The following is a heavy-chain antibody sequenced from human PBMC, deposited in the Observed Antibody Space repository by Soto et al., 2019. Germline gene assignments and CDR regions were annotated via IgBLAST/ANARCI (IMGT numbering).Heavy chain of an antibody. D-gene: IGHD2-2*01. Sequence: GESLKISCKGSGYSFTSYWISWVRQMPGKGLEWMGRIDPSDSYTNYSPSFQGHVTISADKSISTAYLQWSSLKASDTAMYYCARLGYCSSTSCRESGMDFWGQGTTVTVSS. J-gene: IGHJ6*02. V-gene: IGHV5-10-1*01. CDR1: GYSFTSYW. CDR3: ARLGYCSSTSCRESGMDF. CDR2: IDPSDSYT.